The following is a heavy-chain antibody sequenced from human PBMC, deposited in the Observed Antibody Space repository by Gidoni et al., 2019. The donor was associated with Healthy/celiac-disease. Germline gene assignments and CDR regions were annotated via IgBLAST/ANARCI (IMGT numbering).Heavy chain of an antibody. V-gene: IGHV3-30*03. D-gene: IGHD1-26*01. Sequence: QVQLVESGGGVVQPGRTRRLSCAASGVTVSSYGMHWVRQAPGKGLEWVAVISYDGSNKYYADSVKGRFTISRDNSKHTLYLQMNSLRAEDTAVYYCASLSGSYLVGYFQHWGQGTLVTVSS. CDR1: GVTVSSYG. CDR2: ISYDGSNK. CDR3: ASLSGSYLVGYFQH. J-gene: IGHJ1*01.